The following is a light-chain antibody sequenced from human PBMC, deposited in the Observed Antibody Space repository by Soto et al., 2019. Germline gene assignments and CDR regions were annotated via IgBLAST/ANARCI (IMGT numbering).Light chain of an antibody. Sequence: DIQMTQSPSILSASVGDRVTISCRASQSISTWLAWFQQIPGKAPNLLIYKASNLQSGVPSRFSGSGSGTDFTLTISSLQPDDFDTYYCQQYHSYPWTFGQGTRVDVK. CDR1: QSISTW. CDR3: QQYHSYPWT. V-gene: IGKV1-5*03. CDR2: KAS. J-gene: IGKJ1*01.